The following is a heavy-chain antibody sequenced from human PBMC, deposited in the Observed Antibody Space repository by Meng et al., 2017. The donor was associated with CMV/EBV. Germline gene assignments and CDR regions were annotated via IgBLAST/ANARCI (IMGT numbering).Heavy chain of an antibody. Sequence: GSLRLSCTVSGGSISSYYWSWIRQPPGKGLEWIGYIYYSGSTNYNPSFKSRVTISVDTSKNQFSLKLSSVTAADTAVYYCARGDLGYDFWSGSRPGILGYYYYGMDVWGQGTTVTVSS. D-gene: IGHD3-3*01. CDR1: GGSISSYY. V-gene: IGHV4-59*01. CDR3: ARGDLGYDFWSGSRPGILGYYYYGMDV. J-gene: IGHJ6*02. CDR2: IYYSGST.